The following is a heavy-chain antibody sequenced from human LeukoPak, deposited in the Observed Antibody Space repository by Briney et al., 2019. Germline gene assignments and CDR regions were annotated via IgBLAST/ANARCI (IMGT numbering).Heavy chain of an antibody. J-gene: IGHJ4*02. CDR3: AKATYYYDSYGYNGVFDY. CDR1: GFTIISYA. Sequence: GGSLRLSCEASGFTIISYAMSWVRQAPGKGLEWVSAVSGTADNTYYAESVRCRFTISRDNSKNTLYLQMNRLRAEDAAVYFCAKATYYYDSYGYNGVFDYWGQGTLVTLSS. D-gene: IGHD3-22*01. CDR2: VSGTADNT. V-gene: IGHV3-23*01.